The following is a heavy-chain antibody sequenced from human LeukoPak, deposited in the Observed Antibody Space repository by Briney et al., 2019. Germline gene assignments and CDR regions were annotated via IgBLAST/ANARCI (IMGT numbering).Heavy chain of an antibody. V-gene: IGHV3-23*01. CDR3: AKDLLSSVSPAKFDY. D-gene: IGHD2/OR15-2a*01. Sequence: GGSLRLSCAASGFTFSSYAMSWVRQAPGKGLEWVSAISGSGGSTYYADSVKGRFTISRDNSKNTLYLQMSSLRAEDTAVYYCAKDLLSSVSPAKFDYWGQGTLVTVSS. CDR2: ISGSGGST. CDR1: GFTFSSYA. J-gene: IGHJ4*02.